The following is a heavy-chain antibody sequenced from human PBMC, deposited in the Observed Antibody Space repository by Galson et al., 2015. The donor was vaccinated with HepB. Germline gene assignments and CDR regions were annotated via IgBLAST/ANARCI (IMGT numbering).Heavy chain of an antibody. J-gene: IGHJ4*02. CDR2: ISYDGSNK. D-gene: IGHD3-3*01. V-gene: IGHV3-30-3*01. CDR3: ARDSPFGVVMLYFDY. CDR1: GFTFSSYA. Sequence: SLRLSCAASGFTFSSYAMHWVRQAQGKGLEWVAVISYDGSNKYYADSVKGRFTISRDNSKNTLYLQMNSLRAEDTAVYYCARDSPFGVVMLYFDYWGQGTLVTVSS.